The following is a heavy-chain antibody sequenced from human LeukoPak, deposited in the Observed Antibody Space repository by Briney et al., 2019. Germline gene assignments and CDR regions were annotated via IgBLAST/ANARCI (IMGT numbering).Heavy chain of an antibody. Sequence: GGSLRLSCAASRFTFSHYLMHWVRQAPGKGLVWVSRINSDESNTNSYADSVKGRLIISRDNAKNTLYLQMNSLRAEDTAVYFCGRGGNGIDIWGQGTTVIVSS. CDR2: INSDESNT. CDR3: GRGGNGIDI. CDR1: RFTFSHYL. V-gene: IGHV3-74*01. D-gene: IGHD2-8*01. J-gene: IGHJ3*02.